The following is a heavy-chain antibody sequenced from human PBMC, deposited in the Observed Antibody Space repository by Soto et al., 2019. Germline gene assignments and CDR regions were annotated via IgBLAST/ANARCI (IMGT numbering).Heavy chain of an antibody. V-gene: IGHV3-21*06. Sequence: GGSLRLSCAASGFTFSRYGMNWLRQAPGKGLEWVASISSSTSYVYYADSVRGRFSTSRDNAKNILYLEMYALRTEDTAVYYCARDPSEGRVGNWFESWGQGTLVTVSS. J-gene: IGHJ5*01. CDR1: GFTFSRYG. D-gene: IGHD2-2*01. CDR2: ISSSTSYV. CDR3: ARDPSEGRVGNWFES.